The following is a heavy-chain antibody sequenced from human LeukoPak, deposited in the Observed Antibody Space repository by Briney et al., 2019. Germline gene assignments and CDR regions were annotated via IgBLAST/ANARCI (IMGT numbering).Heavy chain of an antibody. V-gene: IGHV4-59*08. CDR3: ARQPANTAAFDV. CDR1: GGSINAFY. CDR2: VRDNGEN. D-gene: IGHD5-18*01. J-gene: IGHJ3*01. Sequence: TPSETLSLTCSVSGGSINAFYWSWLRQPPGKGLEWIAYVRDNGENNYNPSLKSRVAISLDTANNQISLRLNFMTATDTAIYYCARQPANTAAFDVWGQGTMVTVSS.